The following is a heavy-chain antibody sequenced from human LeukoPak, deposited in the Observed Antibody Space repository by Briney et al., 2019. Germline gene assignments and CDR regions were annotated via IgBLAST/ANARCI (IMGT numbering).Heavy chain of an antibody. CDR3: ARDSDYSGNGNGDWFDP. J-gene: IGHJ5*02. Sequence: ASVKVSCKASGFRFTSFGVSWVRQAPGQGLEWMGWISNYFGVTHYAEKFEDRVTMTIDTSTATAYMELRSLRYDDTAIYYRARDSDYSGNGNGDWFDPWGQGTVVTVSS. CDR1: GFRFTSFG. CDR2: ISNYFGVT. V-gene: IGHV1-18*04. D-gene: IGHD4-11*01.